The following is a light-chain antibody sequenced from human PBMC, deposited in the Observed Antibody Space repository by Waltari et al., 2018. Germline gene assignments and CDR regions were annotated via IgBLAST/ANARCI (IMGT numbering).Light chain of an antibody. CDR1: SSDVGGYNY. Sequence: QSALTQPASVSGSPGQSIPISCTGTSSDVGGYNYVPWYQQHPGKAPKLMIYDVSKRPSGVSNRFSGSKSGNTASLTISGLQAEDEADYYCCSYAGSSTLVVFGGGTKLTVL. CDR3: CSYAGSSTLVV. J-gene: IGLJ2*01. CDR2: DVS. V-gene: IGLV2-23*02.